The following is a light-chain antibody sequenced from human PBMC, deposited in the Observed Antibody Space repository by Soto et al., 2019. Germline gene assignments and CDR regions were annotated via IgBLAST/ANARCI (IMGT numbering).Light chain of an antibody. CDR2: GAS. Sequence: EIVLTQSPGTLSLSPGERATLSCRASQSISSNFLAWYQQKPGRAPRLLIYGASSRATGIPDRFSGSGSGTDFTLTISRLEPEDLAVYYCQQYGSSLLTFGQGTKVEIK. CDR3: QQYGSSLLT. J-gene: IGKJ1*01. CDR1: QSISSNF. V-gene: IGKV3-20*01.